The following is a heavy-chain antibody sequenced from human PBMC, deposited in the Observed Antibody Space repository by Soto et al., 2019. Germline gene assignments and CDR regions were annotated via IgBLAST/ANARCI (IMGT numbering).Heavy chain of an antibody. CDR1: GGTFSSYA. J-gene: IGHJ6*02. CDR2: IIPIFGTA. CDR3: ARDYGSGFGVVIGYYYGLDG. Sequence: GASVKVSCKASGGTFSSYAISWVRQAPGQGLEWMGGIIPIFGTANYAQKFQGRVTITADESTSTAYMELSSLRSEDTAVYYCARDYGSGFGVVIGYYYGLDGWGQGTTVTVAS. V-gene: IGHV1-69*13. D-gene: IGHD3-3*01.